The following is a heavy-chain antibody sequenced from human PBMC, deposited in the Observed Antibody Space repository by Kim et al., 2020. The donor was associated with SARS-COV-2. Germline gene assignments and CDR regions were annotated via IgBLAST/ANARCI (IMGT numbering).Heavy chain of an antibody. J-gene: IGHJ4*02. D-gene: IGHD5-12*01. V-gene: IGHV3-74*01. CDR3: ARSLSGTM. Sequence: GSSTAYVDSVQGRSTISRGNAKNMLFLQMNSLRAEDTAIYYCARSLSGTMWGQGTLVTVSS. CDR2: GSST.